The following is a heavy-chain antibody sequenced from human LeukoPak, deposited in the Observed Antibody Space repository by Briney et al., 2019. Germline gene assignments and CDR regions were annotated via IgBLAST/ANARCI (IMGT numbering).Heavy chain of an antibody. Sequence: GGSLRLSCAASGFTFSSYWMHWVRQVPGKGLLWVARINTGGSATNYADSVKGRFTISRDNAKNTLYLQMNSLRAEDAAVYYCAREPFEVSSYWGQGTLVTVSS. CDR2: INTGGSAT. CDR3: AREPFEVSSY. V-gene: IGHV3-74*01. CDR1: GFTFSSYW. D-gene: IGHD3-3*01. J-gene: IGHJ4*02.